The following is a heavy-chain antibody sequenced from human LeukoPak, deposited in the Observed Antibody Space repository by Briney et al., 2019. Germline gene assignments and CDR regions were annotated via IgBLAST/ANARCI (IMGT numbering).Heavy chain of an antibody. J-gene: IGHJ4*02. CDR3: VRTVTTYYFDY. CDR2: ISGSGGST. Sequence: GGSLRLSCAASGFTFSSYAMSWVRQAPGRGLEWVSAISGSGGSTYYADSVKGRFTISRDNSKNTLYLQMNSLRAEDTAVYYCVRTVTTYYFDYWGQGILVTVSS. V-gene: IGHV3-23*01. CDR1: GFTFSSYA. D-gene: IGHD4-17*01.